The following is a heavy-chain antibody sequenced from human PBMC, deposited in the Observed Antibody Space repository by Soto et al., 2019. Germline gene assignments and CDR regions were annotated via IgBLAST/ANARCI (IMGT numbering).Heavy chain of an antibody. CDR2: VSHGGRNT. D-gene: IGHD6-19*01. CDR3: AKGGRQWVVTSDFNY. V-gene: IGHV3-30*18. J-gene: IGHJ4*02. Sequence: VQLVESGGGVVQPGRSLRLSCAASGFTFSDYAMHWVRQAPGKGLEWVAVVSHGGRNTHYADSVKGRFTISRDSSKNTVSLEMTSLRAEDTAAYYCAKGGRQWVVTSDFNYWGQGALVTVSS. CDR1: GFTFSDYA.